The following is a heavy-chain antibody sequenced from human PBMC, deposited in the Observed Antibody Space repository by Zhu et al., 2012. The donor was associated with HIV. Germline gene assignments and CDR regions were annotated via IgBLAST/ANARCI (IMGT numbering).Heavy chain of an antibody. CDR1: GSSISSGYY. V-gene: IGHV4-38-2*01. Sequence: QVQLQESGPGLVKPSETLSLTCAVSGSSISSGYYWGWIRQPPGKGLEWIGNIYHTGSIYNNLSLKSRVTMSLDTSKNHFSLKLDSVTAADTAVYYCASFYRLGDAFDIWGRGTSGHCLF. CDR2: IYHTGSI. D-gene: IGHD2/OR15-2a*01. J-gene: IGHJ3*02. CDR3: ASFYRLGDAFDI.